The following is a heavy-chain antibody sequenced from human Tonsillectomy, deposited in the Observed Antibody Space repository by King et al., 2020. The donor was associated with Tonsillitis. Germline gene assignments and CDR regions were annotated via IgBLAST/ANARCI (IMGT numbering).Heavy chain of an antibody. V-gene: IGHV3-30*02. D-gene: IGHD3-10*01. Sequence: VQLVESGGGVVQPGGSLRLSCAASGFTFSNYGMHGVRQAPGKGPEGVAFIRSDGSNKFYADSVKGRFVIFRDNSKNTLYLQMNSLRAEDTAVYYCAKGGDGFGSWGQGTLVTVSS. CDR3: AKGGDGFGS. CDR1: GFTFSNYG. CDR2: IRSDGSNK. J-gene: IGHJ5*01.